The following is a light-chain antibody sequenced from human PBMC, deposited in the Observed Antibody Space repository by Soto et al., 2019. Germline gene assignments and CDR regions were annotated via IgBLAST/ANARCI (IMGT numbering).Light chain of an antibody. CDR1: QSVSSN. V-gene: IGKV3-15*01. Sequence: EIVMTQSPATLSVSPGERATLSCRASQSVSSNLAWYQQKPGQAPRLLIYSASTRATGIPARFSGSGSGTEFTLTITSVHSEDFAVYYCQQYNRWPPFSFGGGTRVEIK. CDR2: SAS. CDR3: QQYNRWPPFS. J-gene: IGKJ4*01.